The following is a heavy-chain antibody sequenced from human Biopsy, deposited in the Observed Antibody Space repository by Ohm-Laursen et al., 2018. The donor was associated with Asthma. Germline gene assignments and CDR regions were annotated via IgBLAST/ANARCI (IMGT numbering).Heavy chain of an antibody. CDR1: GAAISRGGYY. V-gene: IGHV4-31*03. D-gene: IGHD1-26*01. J-gene: IGHJ5*02. CDR2: IYTDGST. Sequence: SQTLSLTCSVSGAAISRGGYYWSWIRQPPGKGLEWIGYIYTDGSTDYNPSLKSRLSMSVDTSMNQFSLKLTSVTAADTAVYFCAKTTTDRQKANNWFDPWGQGTLVTVSS. CDR3: AKTTTDRQKANNWFDP.